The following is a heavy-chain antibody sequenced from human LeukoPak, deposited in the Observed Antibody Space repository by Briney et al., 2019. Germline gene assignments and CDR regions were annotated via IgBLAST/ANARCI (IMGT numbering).Heavy chain of an antibody. CDR2: IYHSGST. V-gene: IGHV4-38-2*02. CDR1: GYSISSGYY. CDR3: ARDSSTSPLDAFDI. D-gene: IGHD2-2*01. Sequence: SETLSLTCTVSGYSISSGYYWGWIRQPPGKGLEWIGSIYHSGSTYYNPSLKSRVTISVDRSKNQFSLKLSSVTAADTAVYYCARDSSTSPLDAFDIWGQGTMVTVSS. J-gene: IGHJ3*02.